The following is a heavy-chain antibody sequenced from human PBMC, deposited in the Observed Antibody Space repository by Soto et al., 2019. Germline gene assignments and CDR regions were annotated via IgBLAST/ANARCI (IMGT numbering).Heavy chain of an antibody. J-gene: IGHJ5*02. Sequence: GASVKVSCKASGYTFTSYAMHWVRQAPGQRLEWMGWINAGNGNTKYSQKFQGRVTITRDTSASTAYMELSSLRSEDTAVYYCARESLDYSNFNWFDPWCQGPRVTVAS. CDR1: GYTFTSYA. V-gene: IGHV1-3*01. D-gene: IGHD4-4*01. CDR2: INAGNGNT. CDR3: ARESLDYSNFNWFDP.